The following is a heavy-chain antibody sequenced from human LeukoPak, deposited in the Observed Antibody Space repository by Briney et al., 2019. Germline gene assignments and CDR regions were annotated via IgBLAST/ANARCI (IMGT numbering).Heavy chain of an antibody. V-gene: IGHV3-7*01. D-gene: IGHD4-17*01. Sequence: GGSLRLSCAASGFTFSSYWMSWVRQAPGKGLEWVANIKPDGSEKYCVDSVKGRFTISRDNAKNSLYLQMNSLRDEDTAVYYCARGDFNDYGDYVDAFEIWGQGTMVTVST. CDR2: IKPDGSEK. CDR1: GFTFSSYW. CDR3: ARGDFNDYGDYVDAFEI. J-gene: IGHJ3*02.